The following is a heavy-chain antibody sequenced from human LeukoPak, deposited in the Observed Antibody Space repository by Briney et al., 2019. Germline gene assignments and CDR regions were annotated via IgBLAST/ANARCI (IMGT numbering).Heavy chain of an antibody. J-gene: IGHJ4*02. Sequence: GEALKISCKASGYTFDTYWIGWVRQTPGKGLEWMGIIYPGDSDTRYSPSFQGQVTISADKSISTAYLQWSSLKASDTAMYYCARVRSGYCSSTSCVGFDYWGQGTLVTVSS. D-gene: IGHD2-2*01. CDR2: IYPGDSDT. V-gene: IGHV5-51*01. CDR1: GYTFDTYW. CDR3: ARVRSGYCSSTSCVGFDY.